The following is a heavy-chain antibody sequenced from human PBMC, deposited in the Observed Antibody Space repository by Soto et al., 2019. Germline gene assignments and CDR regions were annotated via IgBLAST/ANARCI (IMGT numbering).Heavy chain of an antibody. CDR1: GGTFSSYT. CDR3: ARLGDTAMVYFDY. CDR2: IIPILGIA. Sequence: QVQLVQSGAEVKKPGSSVKVSCKASGGTFSSYTISWVRQAPGQGLEWMRRIIPILGIANYAQKFQGRVTITADKSTSTAYMELSSLRSEDTAVYYCARLGDTAMVYFDYWGQGTLVTVSS. V-gene: IGHV1-69*02. D-gene: IGHD5-18*01. J-gene: IGHJ4*02.